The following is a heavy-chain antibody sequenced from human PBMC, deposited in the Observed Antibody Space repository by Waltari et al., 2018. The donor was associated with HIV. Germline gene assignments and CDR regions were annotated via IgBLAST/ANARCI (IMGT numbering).Heavy chain of an antibody. V-gene: IGHV1-46*01. D-gene: IGHD2-21*02. CDR2: INPSGGST. Sequence: QVQLVQSGAEVKKPGASVKVSCKASGYTFTSYYMHWVRQAPGQGLEWMGIINPSGGSTSYAQKFQGRVTMTRDTSTSTVYMELSSLRSEDTAVYYCARGRDIVVVTALLGRYYGMDVWGQGTTVTVSS. CDR1: GYTFTSYY. J-gene: IGHJ6*02. CDR3: ARGRDIVVVTALLGRYYGMDV.